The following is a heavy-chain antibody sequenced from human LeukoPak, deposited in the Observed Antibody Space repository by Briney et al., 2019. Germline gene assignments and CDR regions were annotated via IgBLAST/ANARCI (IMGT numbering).Heavy chain of an antibody. V-gene: IGHV3-74*01. CDR3: ARDSSQILQC. J-gene: IGHJ4*02. CDR2: INSDGRST. Sequence: PGGSLRLSCSASGFTFSNYWMHWVRQAPGKGRVWVSRINSDGRSTTYADSVKGRFTISRDNAKNTLYVQRNSLRAEDTAVYYCARDSSQILQCWGQGTLVTVSS. CDR1: GFTFSNYW.